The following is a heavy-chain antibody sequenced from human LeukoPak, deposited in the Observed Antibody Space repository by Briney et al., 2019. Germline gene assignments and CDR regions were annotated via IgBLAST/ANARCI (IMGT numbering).Heavy chain of an antibody. Sequence: GGSLRLSCAASGFTFSRYAMSWVRQAPGKGLEWVSAISGSGGSTYYADSVKGRFTISRDNSKNTLYLQMNSLRAEDTAVYYCAKDQGYSYGYGPWYFDLWGRGTLVTVSS. CDR2: ISGSGGST. CDR3: AKDQGYSYGYGPWYFDL. CDR1: GFTFSRYA. V-gene: IGHV3-23*01. D-gene: IGHD5-18*01. J-gene: IGHJ2*01.